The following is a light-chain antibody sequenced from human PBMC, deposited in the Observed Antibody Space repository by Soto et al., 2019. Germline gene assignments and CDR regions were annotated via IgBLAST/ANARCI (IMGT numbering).Light chain of an antibody. Sequence: IVMTQPPGTQSVFAGRSATLSCRASQTVSSNYLAWCQQRPGQAPRLLIYGASTRAAGIPDRFSGSGSGTDFTLTITRLEPEDSAVYFCQQYTGPPTTFGQGTRLEIK. J-gene: IGKJ5*01. V-gene: IGKV3-20*01. CDR2: GAS. CDR1: QTVSSNY. CDR3: QQYTGPPTT.